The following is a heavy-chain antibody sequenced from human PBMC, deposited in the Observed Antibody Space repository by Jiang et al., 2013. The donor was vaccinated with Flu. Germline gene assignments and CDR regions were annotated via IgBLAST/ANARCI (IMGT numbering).Heavy chain of an antibody. CDR3: AKLAGDYVWRAYGMDV. D-gene: IGHD4-17*01. V-gene: IGHV3-23*04. CDR1: GFTFSSYA. CDR2: ISGSGGST. Sequence: VQLVESGGGLVQPGGSLRLSCAASGFTFSSYAMSWVRQAPGKGLEWVSVISGSGGSTYYADSVKDRFTISRNNSKNTLYLQMNSLRAEDTAVYYCAKLAGDYVWRAYGMDVWGQGTTVTVSS. J-gene: IGHJ6*02.